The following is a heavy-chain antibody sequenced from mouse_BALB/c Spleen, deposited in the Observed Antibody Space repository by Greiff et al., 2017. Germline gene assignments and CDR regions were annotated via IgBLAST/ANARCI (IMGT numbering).Heavy chain of an antibody. V-gene: IGHV7-3*02. J-gene: IGHJ1*01. CDR3: ARDVYYGNYAWYFDV. CDR1: GFTFTDYY. D-gene: IGHD2-1*01. CDR2: IRNKANGYTT. Sequence: EVHLVESGGGLVQPGGSLRLSCATSGFTFTDYYMSWVRQPPGKALEWLGFIRNKANGYTTEYSASVKGRFTISRDNSQSILYLQMNTLRAEDSATYYCARDVYYGNYAWYFDVWGAGTTVTVSS.